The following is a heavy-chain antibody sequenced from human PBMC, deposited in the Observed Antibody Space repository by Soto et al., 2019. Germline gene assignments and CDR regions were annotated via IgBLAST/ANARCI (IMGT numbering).Heavy chain of an antibody. J-gene: IGHJ6*02. CDR3: ARAGAAPYYYYGMDV. CDR2: ISTYNGDT. V-gene: IGHV1-18*01. Sequence: QVQLVKSGAEVRKPGASVKVSCKASGYTFSSSGMSWVRQAPGQGLEWMGWISTYNGDTNDAPKFQDRVTMTSDTSTSTVYMELRSLRSVDTAVYYCARAGAAPYYYYGMDVWGQGTRVTVSS. D-gene: IGHD2-15*01. CDR1: GYTFSSSG.